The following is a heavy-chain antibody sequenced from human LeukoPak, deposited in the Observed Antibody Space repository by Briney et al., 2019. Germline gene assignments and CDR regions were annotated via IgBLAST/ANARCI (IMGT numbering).Heavy chain of an antibody. CDR1: GGSISSYY. J-gene: IGHJ4*02. D-gene: IGHD6-13*01. CDR3: ARGPIAAAGTFDY. V-gene: IGHV4-59*12. CDR2: IYYSGST. Sequence: SETLSLTCTVSGGSISSYYWSWIRQPPGKGLEGIGYIYYSGSTNYNPSLKSRVTISVDTSKNQFSLKLSSVTAADTAVYYCARGPIAAAGTFDYWGQGTLVTVSS.